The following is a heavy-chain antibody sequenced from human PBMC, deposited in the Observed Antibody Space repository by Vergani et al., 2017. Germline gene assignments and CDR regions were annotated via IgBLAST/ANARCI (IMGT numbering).Heavy chain of an antibody. D-gene: IGHD4-17*01. V-gene: IGHV3-7*04. J-gene: IGHJ4*02. CDR3: ARAGLNGDYRSVGFDY. Sequence: EVQLVESGGGLVQPGGSLRLSCAASGFTFSSYWMSWVRQAPGKGLEWVANIKQDGSEKDYVDSVKGRFTISRDNAKNSLYLQMNSLRAEDTAVYYCARAGLNGDYRSVGFDYWGQGTLVTVSS. CDR1: GFTFSSYW. CDR2: IKQDGSEK.